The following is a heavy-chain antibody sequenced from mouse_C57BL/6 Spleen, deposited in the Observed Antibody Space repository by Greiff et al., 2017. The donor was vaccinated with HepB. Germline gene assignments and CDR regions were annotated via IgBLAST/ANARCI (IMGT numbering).Heavy chain of an antibody. CDR3: ARVDSYFDY. CDR2: INYDGSST. V-gene: IGHV5-16*01. Sequence: EVKLVESEGGLVQPGSSMKLSCTASGFTFSDYYMAWVRQVPEKGLEWVANINYDGSSTYYLDSLKSRFIISRDNAKNILYLQMSSLKSEDTATYYCARVDSYFDYWGQGTTLTVSS. CDR1: GFTFSDYY. J-gene: IGHJ2*01.